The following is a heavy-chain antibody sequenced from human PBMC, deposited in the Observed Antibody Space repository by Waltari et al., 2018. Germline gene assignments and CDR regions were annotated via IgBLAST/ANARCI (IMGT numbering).Heavy chain of an antibody. V-gene: IGHV3-15*01. CDR2: IKSKTDGGKT. Sequence: EVQLVESGGGLVKPGGSLRLSCAASGFTFSNAWMSWVRQAPGKGLEWVGRIKSKTDGGKTDYAATVKGRFTISRDDSKNTLYLQMNSLKTEDTAVYYCTTLGAFDIWGQGTMVTVSS. CDR1: GFTFSNAW. J-gene: IGHJ3*02. CDR3: TTLGAFDI.